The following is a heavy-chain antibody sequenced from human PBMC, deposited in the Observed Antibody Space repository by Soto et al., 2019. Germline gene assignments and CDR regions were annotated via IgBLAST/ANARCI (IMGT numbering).Heavy chain of an antibody. CDR3: ARIQRYYYDSSGYYYVY. CDR1: GYTFTSYG. D-gene: IGHD3-22*01. CDR2: ISAYNGNT. Sequence: QVQLVQSGAEVKKPGASVKVSCKASGYTFTSYGISWVRQAPGQGLEWMGWISAYNGNTNYAQKLQGRVTMTTDTATSTAYMELRSLRSDDTAVYYCARIQRYYYDSSGYYYVYWGQGTLVTVSS. V-gene: IGHV1-18*01. J-gene: IGHJ4*02.